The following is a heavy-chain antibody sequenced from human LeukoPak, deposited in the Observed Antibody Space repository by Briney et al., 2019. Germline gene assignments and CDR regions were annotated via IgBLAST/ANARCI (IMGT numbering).Heavy chain of an antibody. CDR3: ARDSPGIAAAGTDY. J-gene: IGHJ4*02. D-gene: IGHD6-13*01. Sequence: GGSLRLSCAASGFTFNSYSMNWVRQAPGKGLEWVSSISSSSSYIYYADSVKGRFTISRDNAKNSLYLQMNSLRAEDTAVYYCARDSPGIAAAGTDYWGQGTLVTVSS. CDR2: ISSSSSYI. CDR1: GFTFNSYS. V-gene: IGHV3-21*01.